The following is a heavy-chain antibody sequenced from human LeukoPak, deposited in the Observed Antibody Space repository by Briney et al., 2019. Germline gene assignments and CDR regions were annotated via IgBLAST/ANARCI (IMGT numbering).Heavy chain of an antibody. V-gene: IGHV1-8*01. CDR2: MNPNSGNT. J-gene: IGHJ4*02. CDR3: ARGTTGFGVVSRY. Sequence: AASVKVSCKASGYTFTSYDINWVRQATGQGLEWMGWMNPNSGNTGYAQKFQGRVTITRNTSISTAYMELSSLRSEDTAVYYCARGTTGFGVVSRYWGQGTLVTVSS. D-gene: IGHD3-3*01. CDR1: GYTFTSYD.